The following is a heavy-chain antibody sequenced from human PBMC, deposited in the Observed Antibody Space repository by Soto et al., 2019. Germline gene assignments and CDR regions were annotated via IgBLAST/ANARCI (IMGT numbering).Heavy chain of an antibody. CDR2: INPSGGST. V-gene: IGHV1-46*03. Sequence: QVQLVQSGAEVKKPGASVKVSCKASGYTFTSYYMHWVRQAPGQGLEWMGIINPSGGSTSYAQKFQGRVTMTSDTSTSTVYMELSSLRSEDTAVYYCARGDIVVVPAASFDPWGQGTLVTVSS. CDR3: ARGDIVVVPAASFDP. J-gene: IGHJ5*02. CDR1: GYTFTSYY. D-gene: IGHD2-2*01.